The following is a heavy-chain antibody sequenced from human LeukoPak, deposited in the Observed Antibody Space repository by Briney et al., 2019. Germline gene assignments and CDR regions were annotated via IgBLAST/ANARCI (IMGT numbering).Heavy chain of an antibody. J-gene: IGHJ6*03. CDR2: INPNSGGT. Sequence: ASVKVSXKASGYTFTGYYMHWVRQAPGQGLEWMGWINPNSGGTNYAQKFQGRVTMTRDTSISTAYMELSRLRSDDTAVYYCARDSWGYCSSTSCYTYYYYYMDVWGKGTTVTVSS. D-gene: IGHD2-2*02. CDR3: ARDSWGYCSSTSCYTYYYYYMDV. V-gene: IGHV1-2*02. CDR1: GYTFTGYY.